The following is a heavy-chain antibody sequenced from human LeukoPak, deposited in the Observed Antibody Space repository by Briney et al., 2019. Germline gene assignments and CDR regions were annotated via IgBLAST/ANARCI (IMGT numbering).Heavy chain of an antibody. J-gene: IGHJ2*01. CDR3: ARMVDIVAPFDL. Sequence: GASVKVSCKASGGTFSSYAISRVRQAPGQGLEWMGGIIPIFGTANYAQKFQGRVTITADESTSTAYMELSSLRSEDTAVYYCARMVDIVAPFDLWGRGTLVTVSS. D-gene: IGHD5-12*01. CDR1: GGTFSSYA. V-gene: IGHV1-69*01. CDR2: IIPIFGTA.